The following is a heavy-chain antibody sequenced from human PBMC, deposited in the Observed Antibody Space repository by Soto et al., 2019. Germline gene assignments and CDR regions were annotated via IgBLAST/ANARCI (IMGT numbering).Heavy chain of an antibody. D-gene: IGHD1-1*01. CDR1: GGSVSTYQ. V-gene: IGHV4-59*02. CDR2: TSYSGNT. Sequence: QVQLQESGPGLLKPSETLSLTCTISGGSVSTYQWNWIRQPPGKELEWIGLTSYSGNTNYNPSLKSQVAMAVDASKTQFSPTLSSVTAADTAVYYCARDGMGPFHYWGQGTLVTVSS. CDR3: ARDGMGPFHY. J-gene: IGHJ4*02.